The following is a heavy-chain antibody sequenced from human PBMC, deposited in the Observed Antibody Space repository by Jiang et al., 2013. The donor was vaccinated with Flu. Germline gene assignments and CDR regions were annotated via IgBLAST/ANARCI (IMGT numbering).Heavy chain of an antibody. V-gene: IGHV1-18*01. CDR1: GYTFTSYG. CDR2: ISAYNGNT. CDR3: ARDRYDILTGYRIGMDV. J-gene: IGHJ6*02. D-gene: IGHD3-9*01. Sequence: LVESGAEVKKPGASVKVSCKASGYTFTSYGISWVRQAPGQGLEWMGWISAYNGNTNYAQKVQGRVTMTTDTSTSTAYMELRSLRSDDTAVYYCARDRYDILTGYRIGMDVWGQGTTVTVSS.